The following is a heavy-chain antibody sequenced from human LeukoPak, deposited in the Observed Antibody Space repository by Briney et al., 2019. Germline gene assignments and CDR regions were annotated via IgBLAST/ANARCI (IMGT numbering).Heavy chain of an antibody. V-gene: IGHV4-39*01. J-gene: IGHJ4*02. CDR3: ARRDIVATIDY. Sequence: SETLSRTCTVSGGSISSSSYYWGWIRQPPGKGLEWIGSIYYSGRTFYNPSLKSRVTISVDTSKNQFSLKLSSVTAADTAVYYCARRDIVATIDYWGQGTLVTVSS. CDR2: IYYSGRT. CDR1: GGSISSSSYY. D-gene: IGHD5-12*01.